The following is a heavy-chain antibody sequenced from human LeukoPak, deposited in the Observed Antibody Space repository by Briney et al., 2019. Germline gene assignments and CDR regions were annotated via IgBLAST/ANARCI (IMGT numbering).Heavy chain of an antibody. J-gene: IGHJ4*02. D-gene: IGHD3-22*01. CDR1: GFTFSDYG. CDR2: ISSSSSTI. V-gene: IGHV3-48*01. Sequence: SGGSLRLSCAASGFTFSDYGMIWVRQAPGKGLEWVSYISSSSSTIYYADSVKGRFTISRDNAKNSLYLQMNSLRAEDTAVYYCARVLHKRNYDSSTYYGYWGQGTLVTVSS. CDR3: ARVLHKRNYDSSTYYGY.